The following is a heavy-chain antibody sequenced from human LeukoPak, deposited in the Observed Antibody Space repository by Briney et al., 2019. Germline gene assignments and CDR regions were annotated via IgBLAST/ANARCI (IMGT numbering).Heavy chain of an antibody. CDR1: GYSFTSYW. CDR3: ARQLAAVAGTGPDSDDAFDI. D-gene: IGHD6-19*01. Sequence: GESLKISRKGSGYSFTSYWIGWVRQMPGKGLEWMGIIYPGDSDTRYSPSFQGQVTISADKSISTAYLQWSSLKASDTAMYYCARQLAAVAGTGPDSDDAFDIWGQGTMVTVSS. CDR2: IYPGDSDT. V-gene: IGHV5-51*01. J-gene: IGHJ3*02.